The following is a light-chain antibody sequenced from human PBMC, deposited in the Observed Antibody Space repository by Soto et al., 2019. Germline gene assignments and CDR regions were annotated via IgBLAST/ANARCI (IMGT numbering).Light chain of an antibody. CDR2: KAS. J-gene: IGKJ4*01. Sequence: DIQMTQFPSTLSASVGDRVTITCRATQVIDNWLAWYQQKPGKAPKVVIYKASRLESGVPSRFSGSGSGTEFTLTISSLEPDDFGTYYCQQYHRYPLTFSGGTKVEIK. CDR1: QVIDNW. V-gene: IGKV1-5*03. CDR3: QQYHRYPLT.